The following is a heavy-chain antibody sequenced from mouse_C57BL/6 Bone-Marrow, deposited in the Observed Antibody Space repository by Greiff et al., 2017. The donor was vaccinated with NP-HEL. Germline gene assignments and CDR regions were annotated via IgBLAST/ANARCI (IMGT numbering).Heavy chain of an antibody. J-gene: IGHJ1*03. CDR2: ISSGGDYI. Sequence: DVQLVESGAGLVKPGGSLKLSCAASGFTFSSYAMSWVRQTPEKRLEWVAYISSGGDYIYYADTVKGRFTFSRDTARNTLYLVMSRLTSAYTAMYYCTRAPPCYGSSYGYFDVWGTGTTVTVSS. D-gene: IGHD1-1*01. CDR1: GFTFSSYA. V-gene: IGHV5-9-1*02. CDR3: TRAPPCYGSSYGYFDV.